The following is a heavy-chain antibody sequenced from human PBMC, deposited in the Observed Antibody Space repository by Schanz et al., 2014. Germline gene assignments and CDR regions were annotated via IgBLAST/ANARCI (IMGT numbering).Heavy chain of an antibody. D-gene: IGHD3-10*01. Sequence: EVQLVESGGGVVQPGGSLRLSCVASGFTFSNYWMTWVRQAPGKGLEWVANIKQDESEKYYVDSVKGRFTISRDNAKNSLFLHMNSLRAEDTAVYYCVRDILHRVYDSGSPWGQGTLVTVSS. CDR1: GFTFSNYW. CDR3: VRDILHRVYDSGSP. J-gene: IGHJ5*02. V-gene: IGHV3-7*04. CDR2: IKQDESEK.